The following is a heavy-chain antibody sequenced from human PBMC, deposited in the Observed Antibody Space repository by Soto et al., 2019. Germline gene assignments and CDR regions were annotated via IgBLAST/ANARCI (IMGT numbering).Heavy chain of an antibody. J-gene: IGHJ4*02. CDR1: GFTFSSYS. Sequence: EVQLVESGGGLVKPGGSLRLSCAASGFTFSSYSMNWVRQAPGKGLEWVSSISSSSSYIYYADSVKGRFTIPRDNAKNSLYLQMNSLRAEDTAVYYCARQVGATVGDDYWGQGTLVTVSS. D-gene: IGHD1-26*01. V-gene: IGHV3-21*01. CDR2: ISSSSSYI. CDR3: ARQVGATVGDDY.